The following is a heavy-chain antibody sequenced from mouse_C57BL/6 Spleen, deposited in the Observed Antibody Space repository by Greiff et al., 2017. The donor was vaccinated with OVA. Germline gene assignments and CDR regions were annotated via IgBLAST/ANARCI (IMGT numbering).Heavy chain of an antibody. CDR3: ARESADY. CDR1: GFTFSSYA. V-gene: IGHV5-4*01. J-gene: IGHJ2*01. D-gene: IGHD6-1*01. CDR2: ISDGGSYT. Sequence: EVQGVESGGGLVKPGGSLKLSCAASGFTFSSYAMSWVRQTPEQRLEWVATISDGGSYTYYPDNVKGRFTISRDNAKNNLYLQMSHLKSEDTAMYYCARESADYWGQGTTLTVSS.